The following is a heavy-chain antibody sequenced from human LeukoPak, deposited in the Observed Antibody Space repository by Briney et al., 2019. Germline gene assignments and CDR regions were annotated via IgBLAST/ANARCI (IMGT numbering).Heavy chain of an antibody. CDR1: GVTSRNSW. V-gene: IGHV3-74*03. Sequence: PGGSLRLSCVASGVTSRNSWMPWVRQAPGKGLVWVSRITIDGSSTTYADSVKGRFTISRDSAENTLYLQMNSLRAEDTAVYYCTRDRFYAMDAWGQGTTVTVSS. J-gene: IGHJ6*02. CDR2: ITIDGSST. CDR3: TRDRFYAMDA.